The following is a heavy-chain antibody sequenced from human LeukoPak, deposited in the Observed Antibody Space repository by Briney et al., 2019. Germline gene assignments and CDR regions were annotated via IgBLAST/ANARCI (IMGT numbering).Heavy chain of an antibody. J-gene: IGHJ6*03. V-gene: IGHV1-8*01. D-gene: IGHD3-10*01. CDR2: MNPNSGNT. CDR3: ARLSYGSGSYYQYYYYYMDV. CDR1: GYTFTSYD. Sequence: ASVKVSCKASGYTFTSYDINWVRQATGQGLEWMGWMNPNSGNTGYAQKFQGRVTMTRNTSISTAYMELSSLRSEDTAVYYCARLSYGSGSYYQYYYYYMDVWGKGTTVTISS.